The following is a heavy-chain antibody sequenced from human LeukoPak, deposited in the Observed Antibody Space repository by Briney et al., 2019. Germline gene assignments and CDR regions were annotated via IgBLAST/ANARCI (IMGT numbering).Heavy chain of an antibody. CDR1: GYTFTSCY. Sequence: ASVKVSCKGSGYTFTSCYITWLDQAPGQGLEWMGWISGYNGNTKYVQKLQGRVTMTTDTSTSTAYMELRSLRSDDTAVYYCGLFWDVSGNYSPLDYWGQGTLVTVSS. J-gene: IGHJ4*02. CDR3: GLFWDVSGNYSPLDY. CDR2: ISGYNGNT. V-gene: IGHV1-18*01. D-gene: IGHD3-10*01.